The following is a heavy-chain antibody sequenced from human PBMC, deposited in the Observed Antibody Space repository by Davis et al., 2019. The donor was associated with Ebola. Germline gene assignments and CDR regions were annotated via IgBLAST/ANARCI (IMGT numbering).Heavy chain of an antibody. V-gene: IGHV3-48*02. CDR2: ISSSSSTI. CDR3: ARTAHIAGLHYGMDV. CDR1: GFTFSSDS. J-gene: IGHJ6*02. D-gene: IGHD6-13*01. Sequence: GGSLRLSCAASGFTFSSDSMNWVRQAPGKGLEWVSYISSSSSTIYYADSVKGRFTISRDNAKNSLYLQMNSLRDEDTAVYYCARTAHIAGLHYGMDVWGQGTTVTVSS.